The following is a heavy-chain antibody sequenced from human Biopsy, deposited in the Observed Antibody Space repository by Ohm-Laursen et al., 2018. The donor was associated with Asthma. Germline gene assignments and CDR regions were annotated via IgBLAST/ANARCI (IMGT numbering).Heavy chain of an antibody. V-gene: IGHV3-53*01. J-gene: IGHJ4*02. CDR2: IYSGGTS. CDR1: GFAVSRDY. CDR3: ARGDSSNWSHYYFDY. Sequence: SLRLSCAALGFAVSRDYMFWVRRAPGKGLEWVSVIYSGGTSHTADSVRGRFTISRDYSKNTLYLQMHSLRAEDTAVYYCARGDSSNWSHYYFDYWGQGTLVTVSS. D-gene: IGHD3-22*01.